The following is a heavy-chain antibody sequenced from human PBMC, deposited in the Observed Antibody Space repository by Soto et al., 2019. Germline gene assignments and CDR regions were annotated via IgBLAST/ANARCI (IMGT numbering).Heavy chain of an antibody. CDR2: ISGSGGST. CDR1: GFTFSSYA. D-gene: IGHD3-10*01. V-gene: IGHV3-23*01. J-gene: IGHJ4*02. CDR3: AKNHRRMVRGVIILFDY. Sequence: GGSLRLSCAASGFTFSSYAMSWVLQAPGKGLEWVSAISGSGGSTYYADSVKGRFTISRDNSKNTLYLQMNSLRAEDTAVYYCAKNHRRMVRGVIILFDYWGQGTLVTVSS.